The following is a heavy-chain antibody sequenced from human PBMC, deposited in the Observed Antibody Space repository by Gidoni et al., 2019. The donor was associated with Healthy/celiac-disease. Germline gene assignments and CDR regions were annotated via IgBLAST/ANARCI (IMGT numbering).Heavy chain of an antibody. CDR3: ANRRVVPAAKASLKLYFDY. V-gene: IGHV3-23*01. D-gene: IGHD2-2*01. Sequence: EVQPLESGGGLVQPGGSLRLPCAASGYTFRSYPLSWVRQAPGKGLGWVSAISGSGGSTYYADSVKGRFTISRDNSKHTLYLQMNSLRAEDTAVYYCANRRVVPAAKASLKLYFDYWGQGTLVTVSS. CDR2: ISGSGGST. J-gene: IGHJ4*02. CDR1: GYTFRSYP.